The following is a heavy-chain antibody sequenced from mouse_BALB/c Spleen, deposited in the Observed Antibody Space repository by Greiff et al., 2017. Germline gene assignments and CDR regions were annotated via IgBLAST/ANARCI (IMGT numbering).Heavy chain of an antibody. V-gene: IGHV5-12-2*01. CDR2: ISNGGGST. CDR1: GFAFSSYT. CDR3: ARKAGTKAMDY. D-gene: IGHD4-1*01. Sequence: EVQRVESGGGLVKPGGSLKLSCAASGFAFSSYTMSWVRQTPEKRLEWVAYISNGGGSTYYPDTVKGRFTISRDNAKNTLYLQMSSLKSEDTAMYYCARKAGTKAMDYWGQGTSVTVSS. J-gene: IGHJ4*01.